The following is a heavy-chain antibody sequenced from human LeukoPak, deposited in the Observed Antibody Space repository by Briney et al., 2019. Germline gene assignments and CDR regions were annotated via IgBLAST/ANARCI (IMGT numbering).Heavy chain of an antibody. D-gene: IGHD1-14*01. CDR3: ARKPEGMDV. CDR1: GHTFTGYY. J-gene: IGHJ6*02. CDR2: INPSSGGT. Sequence: ASVKVSCKASGHTFTGYYIHWVRQAPGQGLEWMGRINPSSGGTNYAQKFQGTVTMTRDTSISTAYMELSRLRSDDTAVYYCARKPEGMDVWGQGTTVTVSS. V-gene: IGHV1-2*06.